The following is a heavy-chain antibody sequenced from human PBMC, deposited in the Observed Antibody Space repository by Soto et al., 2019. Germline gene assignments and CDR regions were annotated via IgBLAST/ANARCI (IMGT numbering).Heavy chain of an antibody. CDR2: MYHSGTF. CDR3: ARAQFYSGSGNCNNLMFDA. D-gene: IGHD3-10*01. Sequence: SSETLSLTCAVSVGSIGGVGYSWSWIRHPPGGGLEWIGYMYHSGTFLKSPSLKTRLTMSLDMSKNQFSLTLNSMTAADTAVYYCARAQFYSGSGNCNNLMFDAWGQGSQVTVSS. V-gene: IGHV4-30-2*01. J-gene: IGHJ5*02. CDR1: VGSIGGVGYS.